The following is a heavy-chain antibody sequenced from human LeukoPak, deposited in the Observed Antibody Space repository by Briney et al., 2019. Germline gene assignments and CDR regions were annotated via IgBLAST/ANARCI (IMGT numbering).Heavy chain of an antibody. CDR3: TKAPIVSCSGAFCYPFDS. CDR2: TVGGGSPNT. D-gene: IGHD2-15*01. V-gene: IGHV3-23*01. CDR1: GFYFANYA. J-gene: IGHJ4*02. Sequence: GGSLRLSCAASGFYFANYAMSWVRQAPGKGLEWVSATVGGGSPNTYHADSVKGRFTISRDNSKNTLFLQMNSLRAVDTATYYCTKAPIVSCSGAFCYPFDSWGQGTLVTVSS.